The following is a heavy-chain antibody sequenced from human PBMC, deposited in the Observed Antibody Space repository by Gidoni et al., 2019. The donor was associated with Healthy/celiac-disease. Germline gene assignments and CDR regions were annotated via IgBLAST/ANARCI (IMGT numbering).Heavy chain of an antibody. D-gene: IGHD2-2*01. V-gene: IGHV1-69*01. CDR1: GCTFTSYA. J-gene: IGHJ6*03. Sequence: QVQLVQSGAAVTKTGSSVKVSCKASGCTFTSYAISGVRQAPGQGLEWMGGIIPIFGTADYAQKFQGRVTITADESTSTAYMELSSLRSEDTAVYYCARGLNWSTRYYYYYMDVWGKGTTVTVSS. CDR2: IIPIFGTA. CDR3: ARGLNWSTRYYYYYMDV.